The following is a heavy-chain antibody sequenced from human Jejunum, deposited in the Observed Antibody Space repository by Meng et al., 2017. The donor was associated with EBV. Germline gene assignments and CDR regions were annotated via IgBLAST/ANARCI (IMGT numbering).Heavy chain of an antibody. CDR1: GFTFSDFW. D-gene: IGHD6-19*01. CDR3: VRDLPVGWFTDY. CDR2: INPDGSST. V-gene: IGHV3-74*01. Sequence: EWQLVESGGGLVQPGGSLRLSCAASGFTFSDFWMHWVRQGPRKGLEWVSRINPDGSSTSYADSVRGRFTISRDNAKNTLYLQMNSLRAEDTAVYYCVRDLPVGWFTDYWGQGNLVTVSS. J-gene: IGHJ4*02.